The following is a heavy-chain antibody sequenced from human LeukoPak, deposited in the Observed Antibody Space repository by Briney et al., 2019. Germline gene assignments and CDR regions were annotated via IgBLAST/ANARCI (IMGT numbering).Heavy chain of an antibody. CDR2: ISPDSGGT. V-gene: IGHV1-2*02. D-gene: IGHD1-26*01. CDR3: VTLGATNFDY. J-gene: IGHJ4*02. CDR1: GYTFIDYY. Sequence: ASVKVSSKASGYTFIDYYIHWVRQAPGQGLEFLGWISPDSGGTNYPQKFQGRVTLTRDTPISTAYMELSRLRSDDTAVYYCVTLGATNFDYWGQGTLVTVSS.